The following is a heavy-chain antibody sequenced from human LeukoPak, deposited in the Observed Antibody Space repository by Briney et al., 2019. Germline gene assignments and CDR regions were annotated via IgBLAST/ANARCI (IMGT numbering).Heavy chain of an antibody. CDR1: GGSFSTYY. J-gene: IGHJ4*02. D-gene: IGHD3-10*01. CDR2: INYSGGT. V-gene: IGHV4-59*01. CDR3: ARGIKAGLGEAPAY. Sequence: PSETLSLTCTVSGGSFSTYYWSWIRQPPGKGLEWIGYINYSGGTTYSPSLKSRVTLSVDASKSQFSLKLTSVTAADTAVYYCARGIKAGLGEAPAYWGQGTLVTVSS.